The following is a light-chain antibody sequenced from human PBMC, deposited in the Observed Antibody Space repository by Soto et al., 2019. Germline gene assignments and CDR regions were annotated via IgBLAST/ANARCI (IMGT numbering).Light chain of an antibody. J-gene: IGKJ1*01. CDR1: QGINTE. CDR2: SAS. V-gene: IGKV1-9*01. CDR3: QQDNSYSGT. Sequence: NRSSSALPVFVNDRGTITCRASQGINTELAWYQQKPGKAPKSLIYSASSLQRGVPSRFSGSGSGTEFTLTVSCLQPDDFATYYCQQDNSYSGTFGEGTKVDIK.